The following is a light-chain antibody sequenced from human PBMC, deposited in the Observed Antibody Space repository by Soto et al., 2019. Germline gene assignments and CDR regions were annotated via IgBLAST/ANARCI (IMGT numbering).Light chain of an antibody. CDR3: CAYADTFYV. Sequence: QSALTQPRSVSGSPGQSVTISCTGTSSDVGSYKDVSWYQHHPGKVPKLMIYDVSERPSGVPDRFSGSKPGNTASLTISGLQAEDEAIYYCCAYADTFYVFGTGTKLTVL. CDR1: SSDVGSYKD. CDR2: DVS. J-gene: IGLJ1*01. V-gene: IGLV2-11*01.